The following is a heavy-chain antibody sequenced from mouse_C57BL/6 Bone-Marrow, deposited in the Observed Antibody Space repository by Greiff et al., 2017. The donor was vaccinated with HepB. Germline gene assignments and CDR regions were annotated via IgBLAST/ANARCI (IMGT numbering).Heavy chain of an antibody. D-gene: IGHD4-1*01. V-gene: IGHV1-39*01. CDR1: GYSFTDYN. CDR2: INPDYGAT. Sequence: VQLQQSGPELVKPGASVKISCKASGYSFTDYNMNWVKQRNGKSLEWIGVINPDYGATSYNQKFKGKATLTADKSSSTAYMQLSSLTSEDSAVYYCAKAPLGRPWFAFWGQGNLVTVTA. CDR3: AKAPLGRPWFAF. J-gene: IGHJ3*01.